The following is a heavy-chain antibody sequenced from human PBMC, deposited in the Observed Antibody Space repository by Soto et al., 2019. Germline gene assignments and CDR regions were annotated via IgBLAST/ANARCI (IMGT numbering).Heavy chain of an antibody. CDR1: GYFFSRHW. V-gene: IGHV5-51*01. CDR3: ARKDKSGYFNWFDP. CDR2: IFPSDSDT. J-gene: IGHJ5*02. D-gene: IGHD3-22*01. Sequence: LGESLKISCKGSGYFFSRHWIAWVRQMPGKGLEWMGIIFPSDSDTRYSPSFQGQVTISADRSTSTVFLQWASLKASDTAVYFCARKDKSGYFNWFDPWGQGTLVTVSS.